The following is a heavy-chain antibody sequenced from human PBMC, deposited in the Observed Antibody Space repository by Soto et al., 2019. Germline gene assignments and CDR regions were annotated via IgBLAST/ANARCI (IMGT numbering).Heavy chain of an antibody. CDR1: GDSISSYY. Sequence: QVQLQESGPGLVKPSETLSLTCAVSGDSISSYYCMWIRQPPGKGLESIGYLYYGRSANYNPSLRRRVTLSVDTATNQCSLTLSSMTAADTAVYYCALRSMAVVPEYWGQGTLVTVSS. CDR2: LYYGRSA. V-gene: IGHV4-59*01. D-gene: IGHD3-22*01. CDR3: ALRSMAVVPEY. J-gene: IGHJ4*02.